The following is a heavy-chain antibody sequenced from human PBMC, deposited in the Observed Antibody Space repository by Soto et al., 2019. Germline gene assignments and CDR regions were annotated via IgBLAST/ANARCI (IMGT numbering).Heavy chain of an antibody. J-gene: IGHJ4*02. CDR3: AKSEAGDRQGPFYY. V-gene: IGHV3-23*01. D-gene: IGHD7-27*01. CDR1: GFTFSSYA. CDR2: ISGSGGST. Sequence: GGSRRLSCAASGFTFSSYAMSWVRQAPGKGLEWVSAISGSGGSTYYADSVKGRFTISRDNSKNTLYLQMNSLRAEDTAVYYCAKSEAGDRQGPFYYWGQGTLVTVSS.